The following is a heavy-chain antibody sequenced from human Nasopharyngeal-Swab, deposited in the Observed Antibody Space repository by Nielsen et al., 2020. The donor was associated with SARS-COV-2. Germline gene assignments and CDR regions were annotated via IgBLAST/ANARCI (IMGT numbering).Heavy chain of an antibody. Sequence: GGSLRLSCAASGFTFNMYTLNWVRQAPGKGLEWVSAISSTGDYIYYAASVKGRFTISRDNAKNSLHLQMSSLRAEDAAVYYCTRDTPAMFAYWGQGRLVTVSS. CDR2: ISSTGDYI. V-gene: IGHV3-21*01. CDR1: GFTFNMYT. J-gene: IGHJ4*02. CDR3: TRDTPAMFAY.